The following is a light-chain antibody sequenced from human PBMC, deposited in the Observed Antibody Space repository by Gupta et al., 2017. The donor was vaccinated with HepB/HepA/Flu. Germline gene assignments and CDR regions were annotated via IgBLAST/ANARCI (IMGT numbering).Light chain of an antibody. V-gene: IGKV4-1*01. J-gene: IGKJ2*01. CDR2: WAS. CDR3: QQYDNTPYT. CDR1: QTGLYNSNNKSY. Sequence: DIVMTQSPDYLAVSLGERATINCKSSQTGLYNSNNKSYLAWYQQKPGQPPKLLIYWASTRESGVPDRFSGSGSGTDFTLTISSLQAEDVAVYYCQQYDNTPYTFGQGTKLEIK.